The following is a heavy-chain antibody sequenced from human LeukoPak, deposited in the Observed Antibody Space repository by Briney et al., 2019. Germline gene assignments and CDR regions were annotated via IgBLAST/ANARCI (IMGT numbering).Heavy chain of an antibody. CDR1: GYTSTSYG. D-gene: IGHD3-22*01. Sequence: ASVKVSCKASGYTSTSYGISWVRQAPGQGLEWMGWISAYNGNTNYAQKLQGRVTMTTDTSTSTAYMELRSLRSDDTAVYYCASSYYYDSSGYYPSHAFDIWGQGTMVTVSS. CDR3: ASSYYYDSSGYYPSHAFDI. V-gene: IGHV1-18*01. J-gene: IGHJ3*02. CDR2: ISAYNGNT.